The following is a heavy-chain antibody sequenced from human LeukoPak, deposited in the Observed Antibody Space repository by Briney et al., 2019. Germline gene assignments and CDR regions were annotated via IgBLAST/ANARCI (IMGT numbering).Heavy chain of an antibody. D-gene: IGHD2-15*01. CDR2: IYTSGST. V-gene: IGHV4-61*02. J-gene: IGHJ5*02. CDR3: ASGRYCRGGSCYPANWFDP. Sequence: SETLSLTCTVSGGSISSGNYYWSWIRQPAGKGLEWIGRIYTSGSTNYNPSLKSRVTISLDMSKNQFSLKLSSVTAADTAVYYCASGRYCRGGSCYPANWFDPCGQGILVTVSS. CDR1: GGSISSGNYY.